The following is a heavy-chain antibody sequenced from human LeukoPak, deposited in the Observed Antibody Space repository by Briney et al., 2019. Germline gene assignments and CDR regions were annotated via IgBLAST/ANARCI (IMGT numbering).Heavy chain of an antibody. CDR3: ARHRYVSTRDFEY. D-gene: IGHD2-2*01. J-gene: IGHJ4*02. CDR2: IGTSSSTI. V-gene: IGHV3-48*01. Sequence: GGSLRLSCAASGFTFSTYTMNWVRQPPGKGLEWVSNIGTSSSTIYYADSVKGRFTISRDNSKNTLYLEMYSLAVEDTAVYYCARHRYVSTRDFEYWGQGTLVTVSS. CDR1: GFTFSTYT.